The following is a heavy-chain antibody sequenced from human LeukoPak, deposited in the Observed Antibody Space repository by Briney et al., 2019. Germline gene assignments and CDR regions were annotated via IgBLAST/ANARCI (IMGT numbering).Heavy chain of an antibody. Sequence: GGSLRLSCAASGFTFSSSVMSWVRQAPGKGLEWVSAISNNGGYTYYADSVQGRFTISRNNSKSTLCLQMNSLRAEDTAVYYCAKQLGYCSDGSCYFPYWGQGTLVTVSS. J-gene: IGHJ4*02. CDR2: ISNNGGYT. CDR3: AKQLGYCSDGSCYFPY. CDR1: GFTFSSSV. D-gene: IGHD2-15*01. V-gene: IGHV3-23*01.